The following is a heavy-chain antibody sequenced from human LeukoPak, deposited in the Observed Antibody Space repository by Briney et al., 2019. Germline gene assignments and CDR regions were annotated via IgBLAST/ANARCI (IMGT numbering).Heavy chain of an antibody. D-gene: IGHD3-10*01. J-gene: IGHJ4*02. Sequence: SVKVHCKASGGTFSSYAISWVRQAPGQGLEWMGGIIPIFGTANYAQKFQGRVTITTDESTSTAYMELSSLRSEDTAVYYCASSRGSGSYYPPNDYWGQGTLVTVSS. CDR3: ASSRGSGSYYPPNDY. CDR2: IIPIFGTA. CDR1: GGTFSSYA. V-gene: IGHV1-69*05.